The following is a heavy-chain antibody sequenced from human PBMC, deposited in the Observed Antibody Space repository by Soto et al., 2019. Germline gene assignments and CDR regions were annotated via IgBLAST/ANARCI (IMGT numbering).Heavy chain of an antibody. J-gene: IGHJ2*01. V-gene: IGHV4-30-2*01. CDR1: GASISSGGHS. CDR3: ARGDDYSYYRYWYFDF. D-gene: IGHD4-4*01. CDR2: IYHSGST. Sequence: QLQLQESGSGLVKPSQTLSLTCAVSGASISSGGHSWSWIRQPPGKGLEWIGYIYHSGSTYYNTSLKSRVTISVDRSKNQFSLKLSSVTAADTAVYYCARGDDYSYYRYWYFDFWGRGTLVTVSS.